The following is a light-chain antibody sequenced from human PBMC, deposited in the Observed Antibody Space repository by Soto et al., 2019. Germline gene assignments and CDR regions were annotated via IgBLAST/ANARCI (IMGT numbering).Light chain of an antibody. Sequence: EIVLTQSPATLSLSPGERVTLSCRASQSISSYLAWYQQKPGQAPRLLIYEASNRATGIPARFSGSGSGTDFSITISSLEPEEYAVYYCQQRSDWPPYTFGQGTKLEIK. V-gene: IGKV3-11*01. CDR2: EAS. CDR1: QSISSY. CDR3: QQRSDWPPYT. J-gene: IGKJ2*01.